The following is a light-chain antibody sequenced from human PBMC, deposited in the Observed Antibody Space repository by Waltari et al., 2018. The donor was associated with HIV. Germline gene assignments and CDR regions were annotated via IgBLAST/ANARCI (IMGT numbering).Light chain of an antibody. Sequence: SHDLAQPPSVSVSPGQTATIACYGDVLRTQYSSWFQQKAGQAPLLLIYKDPERASGIPDRFSGSTSGTMVTLTIFGVLAEDEADYYCHSADTGGTHRFGGGTKLTVL. J-gene: IGLJ2*01. CDR3: HSADTGGTHR. V-gene: IGLV3-25*03. CDR1: VLRTQY. CDR2: KDP.